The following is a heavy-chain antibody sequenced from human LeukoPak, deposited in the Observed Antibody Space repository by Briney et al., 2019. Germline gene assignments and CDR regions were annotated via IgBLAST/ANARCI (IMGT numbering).Heavy chain of an antibody. CDR3: AKARLVRGVIMTPFYFDY. J-gene: IGHJ4*02. Sequence: LGGSLRLSCAASGFIFSSYAMSWVRQAPGKGLEWVSAVTGSGDSTYYADSVKGRFTVSRDNSKNTLYLRMNSLRAEDTAVYYCAKARLVRGVIMTPFYFDYWGQGTLVTLSS. D-gene: IGHD3-10*01. CDR1: GFIFSSYA. V-gene: IGHV3-23*01. CDR2: VTGSGDST.